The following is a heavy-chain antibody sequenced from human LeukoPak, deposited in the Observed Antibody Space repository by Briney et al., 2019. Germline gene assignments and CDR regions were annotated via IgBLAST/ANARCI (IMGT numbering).Heavy chain of an antibody. D-gene: IGHD3-10*01. CDR2: ISSSSSYI. J-gene: IGHJ6*04. V-gene: IGHV3-21*01. Sequence: GGSLRLSCAASGFTFSSYSMNWVRQAPGKGLEWVSSISSSSSYIYYADSVKGRFTISRDNAKNSLYLQMNSLRAEDTAVYYCARDTTMVRGVIGYYGMDVWGKGTTVTVSS. CDR3: ARDTTMVRGVIGYYGMDV. CDR1: GFTFSSYS.